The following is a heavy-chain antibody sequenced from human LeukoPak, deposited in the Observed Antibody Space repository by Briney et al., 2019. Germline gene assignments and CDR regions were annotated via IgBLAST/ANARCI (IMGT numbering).Heavy chain of an antibody. CDR1: GYTFTSYD. CDR2: MNPNSGNT. V-gene: IGHV1-8*01. J-gene: IGHJ4*02. CDR3: ARGLPVYYCSSTSCYGY. Sequence: ASEKVSCKASGYTFTSYDINWVRQATGQGLEWMGWMNPNSGNTGYAQMFQGRVTMTRNTSMSTAYMELSSLRSEDTAVYYCARGLPVYYCSSTSCYGYWGQGTLVTVSS. D-gene: IGHD2-2*01.